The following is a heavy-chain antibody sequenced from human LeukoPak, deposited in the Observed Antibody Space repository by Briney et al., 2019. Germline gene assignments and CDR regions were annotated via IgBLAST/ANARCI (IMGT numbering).Heavy chain of an antibody. Sequence: SETLSPTCTVSGGSISSGSYYWSWIRQPAGKGLEWIGRIYTSGSTNYNPSLKSRVTISVDASKNQFSLKLSSVTAADTAVYYCAREFGEFGVYYYYYYMDVWGKGTTVTISS. CDR2: IYTSGST. CDR3: AREFGEFGVYYYYYYMDV. J-gene: IGHJ6*03. D-gene: IGHD3-10*01. V-gene: IGHV4-61*02. CDR1: GGSISSGSYY.